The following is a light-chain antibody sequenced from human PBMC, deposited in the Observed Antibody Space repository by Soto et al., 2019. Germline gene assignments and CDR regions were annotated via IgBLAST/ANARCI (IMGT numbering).Light chain of an antibody. CDR1: QSLSSY. Sequence: DIQMTQSPSSLSASVGDRVTITCRASQSLSSYLNWYQQKPGKAPKLLIYAASSLQSGVPSRFSGSGSGTDFTLTISSLQPEDFATYYCQQSYRTPLTFGPGTKVDIK. V-gene: IGKV1-39*01. CDR3: QQSYRTPLT. J-gene: IGKJ3*01. CDR2: AAS.